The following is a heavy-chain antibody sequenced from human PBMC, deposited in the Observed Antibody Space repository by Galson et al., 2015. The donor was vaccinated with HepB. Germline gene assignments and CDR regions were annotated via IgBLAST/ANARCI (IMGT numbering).Heavy chain of an antibody. CDR1: GFTFKNYA. J-gene: IGHJ4*02. CDR2: ISGNGIST. Sequence: SLRLSCAVSGFTFKNYAMTWVRQAPGKGLEWVSSISGNGISTYYADSVKGRFTIPRDNSKNTLYLQMNSLTAEDTATYYCASHYSDYPGTIYFDYWGQGTLVTVS. V-gene: IGHV3-23*01. D-gene: IGHD4-17*01. CDR3: ASHYSDYPGTIYFDY.